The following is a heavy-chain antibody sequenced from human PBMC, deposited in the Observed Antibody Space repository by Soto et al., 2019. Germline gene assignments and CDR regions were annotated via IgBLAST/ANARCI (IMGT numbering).Heavy chain of an antibody. CDR3: ARGFSTTFDY. CDR2: IYYSGST. V-gene: IGHV4-59*01. J-gene: IGHJ4*02. CDR1: GGSISSYY. Sequence: QVQLQESGPGLVNPSETLSLTCTVSGGSISSYYWSWIRQPPGKGLEWIGYIYYSGSTNYNPSLKSRVTMSVDTSKNQCSLKLTAVTAADTAVYYCARGFSTTFDYWGQGTLVTVSS. D-gene: IGHD2-2*01.